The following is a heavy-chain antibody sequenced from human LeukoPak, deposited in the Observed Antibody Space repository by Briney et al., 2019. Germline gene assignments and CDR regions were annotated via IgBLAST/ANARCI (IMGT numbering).Heavy chain of an antibody. CDR1: GFTVSSNY. D-gene: IGHD3-22*01. Sequence: GGSLRLSCAASGFTVSSNYMSWVRQAPGKGLEWVSDIYSGGSTFYADSVKGRFSISRDNSKNTLYLQMNSLRDEDTAVYYCANGRYYDSSGYYYDEGFDYWGQGTPVTVSS. V-gene: IGHV3-53*01. CDR2: IYSGGST. CDR3: ANGRYYDSSGYYYDEGFDY. J-gene: IGHJ4*02.